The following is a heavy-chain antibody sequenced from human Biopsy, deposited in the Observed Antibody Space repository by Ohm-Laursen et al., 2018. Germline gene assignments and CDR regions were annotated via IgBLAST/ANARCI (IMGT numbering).Heavy chain of an antibody. CDR2: IFYTGII. V-gene: IGHV4-39*01. J-gene: IGHJ5*02. CDR1: GGSVSSNTDY. Sequence: SDTLSLTCIVSGGSVSSNTDYWAWLRQPPGKGLEWIGSIFYTGIIFYNPSLKSRVSISVDTSKNHFSLNLNSVTASDTALYYCARLPTGFWFDPWGQGTLVIVSS. CDR3: ARLPTGFWFDP.